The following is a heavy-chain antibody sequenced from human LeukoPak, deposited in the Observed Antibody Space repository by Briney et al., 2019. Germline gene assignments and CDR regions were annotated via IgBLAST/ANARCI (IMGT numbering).Heavy chain of an antibody. D-gene: IGHD6-19*01. J-gene: IGHJ6*02. CDR3: TREEPEYNSGWSMDV. V-gene: IGHV4-4*02. CDR1: GLTVSNHW. CDR2: VYYSGST. Sequence: PGGSLRLSCVASGLTVSNHWMSWVRQPPGKGLEWIEDVYYSGSTNYNPSLKSRVTMSVDKSKNQFFMKLNSVAAADTAVYYCTREEPEYNSGWSMDVWGQGTTVTVSS.